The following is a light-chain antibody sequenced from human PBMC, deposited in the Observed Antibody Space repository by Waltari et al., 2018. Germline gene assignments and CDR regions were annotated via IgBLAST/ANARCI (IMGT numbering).Light chain of an antibody. Sequence: QSALTQPASVSGSPGQSITISCTGSSLYVGGSTYVSWYQQHPGKAPKLMISDVNKRPSGVSNRFSGSKSDNTASLTISGLQAEDEAHYYCTSFTSSSTIVFGGGTKLTVL. J-gene: IGLJ2*01. CDR3: TSFTSSSTIV. V-gene: IGLV2-14*03. CDR2: DVN. CDR1: SLYVGGSTY.